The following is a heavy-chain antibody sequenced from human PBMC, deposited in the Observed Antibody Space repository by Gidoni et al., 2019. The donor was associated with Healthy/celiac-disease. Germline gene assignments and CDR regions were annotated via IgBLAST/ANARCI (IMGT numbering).Heavy chain of an antibody. D-gene: IGHD1-26*01. V-gene: IGHV3-9*01. CDR2: ISWNSGSI. J-gene: IGHJ4*02. CDR1: GFTFDDYA. Sequence: EVQLVESGGGLVQPGRSLRLSCAASGFTFDDYAMHWVRQAPGKGLEWVSGISWNSGSIGYADSVKGRFTISRDNAKNSLYLQMNSLRAEDTALYYCAKGGGSYLAGGFDYWGQGTLVTVSS. CDR3: AKGGGSYLAGGFDY.